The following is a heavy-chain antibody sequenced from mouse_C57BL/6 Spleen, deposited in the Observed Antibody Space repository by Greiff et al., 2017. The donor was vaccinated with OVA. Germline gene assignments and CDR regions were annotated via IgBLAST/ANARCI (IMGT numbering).Heavy chain of an antibody. CDR1: GYSFTDYN. V-gene: IGHV1-39*01. CDR2: INPNYGTT. D-gene: IGHD1-1*01. Sequence: VQLQQSGPELVKPGASVKISCKASGYSFTDYNMNWVKQSNGKSLEWIGVINPNYGTTSYNQKFKGKATLTVDKSSSTAYMQLNSLTSEDSAVYYCARGTYYGSSHEEDYAMDYWGQGTSVTVSS. CDR3: ARGTYYGSSHEEDYAMDY. J-gene: IGHJ4*01.